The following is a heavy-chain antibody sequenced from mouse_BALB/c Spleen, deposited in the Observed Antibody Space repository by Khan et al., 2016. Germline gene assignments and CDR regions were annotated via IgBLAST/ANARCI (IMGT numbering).Heavy chain of an antibody. CDR1: DFNIKDTY. V-gene: IGHV14-3*02. CDR2: IDPANGNT. CDR3: ARSPYDYDVGFAY. J-gene: IGHJ3*01. D-gene: IGHD2-4*01. Sequence: VQLQQSGAELVKPGASVKLSCTASDFNIKDTYMHWVKQRPEQGLEWIGRIDPANGNTKYDPKFQGKATITADTSSNTAYLQLSSLTSEDTAVYYCARSPYDYDVGFAYWGQGTLVTVSA.